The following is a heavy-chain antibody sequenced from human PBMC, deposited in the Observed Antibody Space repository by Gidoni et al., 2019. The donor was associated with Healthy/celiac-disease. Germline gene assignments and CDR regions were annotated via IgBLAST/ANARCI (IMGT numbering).Heavy chain of an antibody. CDR3: AREPAYYYDSSGYTLGDV. J-gene: IGHJ6*02. V-gene: IGHV4-4*07. CDR2: IYTSGST. Sequence: QVQLQASGPGLVKPSETLSLTCTVSGGSISRYYWSWIRQPAGKGLEWIGRIYTSGSTNYNPSLKSRVTMSVDTSKNQFSLKLSSVTAADTAVYYCAREPAYYYDSSGYTLGDVWGQGTTVTVSS. CDR1: GGSISRYY. D-gene: IGHD3-22*01.